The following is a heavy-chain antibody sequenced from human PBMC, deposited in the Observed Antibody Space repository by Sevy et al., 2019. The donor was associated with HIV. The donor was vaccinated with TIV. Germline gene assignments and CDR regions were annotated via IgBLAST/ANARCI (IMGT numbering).Heavy chain of an antibody. V-gene: IGHV1-18*01. Sequence: ASVKVSCKASGYTFTSYGISWVRQAPGQGLECMGWISAYNGNTNYAQKLQGRVTMTTDTSTSTAYMELRSLRSDDTAVYYCARDRGKAAATLGYYYYGMDVWGQGTTVTVSS. CDR3: ARDRGKAAATLGYYYYGMDV. J-gene: IGHJ6*02. CDR1: GYTFTSYG. D-gene: IGHD6-13*01. CDR2: ISAYNGNT.